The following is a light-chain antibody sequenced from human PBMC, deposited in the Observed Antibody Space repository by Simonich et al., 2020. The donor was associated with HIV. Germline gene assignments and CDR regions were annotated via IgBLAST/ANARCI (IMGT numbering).Light chain of an antibody. CDR2: LNNDGSH. J-gene: IGLJ3*02. Sequence: QLVLTQSPSASASLGASVKLTCTPSSGHSSYAIAWHQQQPEKGPRYVMKLNNDGSHNKGDGIPDRFSGSSSGAERYLTISSLQSEDEADYYCQTWGTGIRVFGGGTKLTVL. CDR3: QTWGTGIRV. V-gene: IGLV4-69*01. CDR1: SGHSSYA.